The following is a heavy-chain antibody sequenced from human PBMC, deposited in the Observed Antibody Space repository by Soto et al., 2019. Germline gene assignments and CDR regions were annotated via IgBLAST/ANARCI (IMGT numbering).Heavy chain of an antibody. D-gene: IGHD3-10*01. CDR3: ARDRVYGMDV. V-gene: IGHV4-30-2*01. CDR1: GGSISSGGYS. CDR2: IYHSGST. J-gene: IGHJ6*02. Sequence: PSETLSLTCAVSGGSISSGGYSWSWIRQPPGKGLEWIGYIYHSGSTYYNPSLKSRVTISVDRSKNQFSLKLSSVTAADTAVYYCARDRVYGMDVWGQGTTVTVS.